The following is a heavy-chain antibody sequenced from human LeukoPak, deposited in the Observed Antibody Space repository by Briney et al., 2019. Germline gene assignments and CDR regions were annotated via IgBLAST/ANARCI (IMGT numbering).Heavy chain of an antibody. D-gene: IGHD2-21*01. CDR3: ARSVMVIAIDAFDI. J-gene: IGHJ3*02. V-gene: IGHV4-39*01. CDR2: IYYSGSN. Sequence: KPSETLSLTCTVSGGSISSSSYYWGWIRQPPGKGLEWIGSIYYSGSNYYNPSLKSRVTISVDTSKNQFSLKLSSVTAADTAVYYCARSVMVIAIDAFDIWGQGTMVTVSS. CDR1: GGSISSSSYY.